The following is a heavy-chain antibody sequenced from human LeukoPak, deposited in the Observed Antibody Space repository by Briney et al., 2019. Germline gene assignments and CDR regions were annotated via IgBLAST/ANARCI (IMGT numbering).Heavy chain of an antibody. V-gene: IGHV4-34*01. CDR1: GGSFSGYY. Sequence: SETLSLTCAVYGGSFSGYYWSWIHQPPGKGMEWIGEINHSGSTNYNPSLKSRVTISVDTSKNQFSLKLSSVTAADAAVYYCARGTEWDDYYYYYMDVWGKGTTVTVSS. J-gene: IGHJ6*03. CDR2: INHSGST. D-gene: IGHD1-26*01. CDR3: ARGTEWDDYYYYYMDV.